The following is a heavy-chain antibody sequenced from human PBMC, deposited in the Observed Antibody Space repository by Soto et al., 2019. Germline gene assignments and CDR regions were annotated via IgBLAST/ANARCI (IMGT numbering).Heavy chain of an antibody. CDR3: ARDLGYWSGGSCHAPTDY. CDR2: INPNSGGT. CDR1: GYTFTGYY. V-gene: IGHV1-2*02. D-gene: IGHD2-15*01. Sequence: QVQLVQSGAEVKKPGASVKVSCKASGYTFTGYYMHWVRQAPGQGLEWMGWINPNSGGTNYAQKFQGRVTMTRDTSISTAYMELSRLRSDDTAVYYCARDLGYWSGGSCHAPTDYWGQGTLVTVSS. J-gene: IGHJ4*02.